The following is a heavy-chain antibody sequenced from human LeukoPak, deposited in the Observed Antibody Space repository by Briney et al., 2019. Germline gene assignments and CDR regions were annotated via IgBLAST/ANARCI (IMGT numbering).Heavy chain of an antibody. Sequence: SETLSLTCTVSGGSISSGGYYCSWIRQHPGKGLEWIGYIYYSGSTYYNPSLKSRVTISVDTSKNQFSLKLSSVTAADTAVYYCAREPKGRGSSYYPFDYWGQGTLVTVSS. V-gene: IGHV4-31*03. J-gene: IGHJ4*02. D-gene: IGHD1-26*01. CDR2: IYYSGST. CDR1: GGSISSGGYY. CDR3: AREPKGRGSSYYPFDY.